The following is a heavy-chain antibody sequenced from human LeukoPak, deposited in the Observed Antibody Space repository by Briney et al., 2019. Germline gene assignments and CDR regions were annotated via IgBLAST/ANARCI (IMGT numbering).Heavy chain of an antibody. D-gene: IGHD1-14*01. CDR2: IYTSGST. CDR3: ARDKGHRTPTWFDP. J-gene: IGHJ5*02. V-gene: IGHV4-61*02. CDR1: GGSISSGSYY. Sequence: SETLSLTCTVSGGSISSGSYYWSWIRQPAGKGLEWIGRIYTSGSTNYNPSLKSRITISVDTSKNQFSLKLSSVTAADKAVYYCARDKGHRTPTWFDPWGQGTLVTVSS.